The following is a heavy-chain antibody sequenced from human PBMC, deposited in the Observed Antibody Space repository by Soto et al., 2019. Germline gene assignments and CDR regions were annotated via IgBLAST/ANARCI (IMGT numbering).Heavy chain of an antibody. Sequence: QVQLVQSGAGVKKPGASVKVSCKASGYTFTSYDINWVRQATGQGLEWMGCMNPNSGSTGYAQKFQGRATMTRNTSISTSYMELSSLRSEDTAVYYCARGYPSARYRSDYWGQGTLVTVSS. J-gene: IGHJ4*02. V-gene: IGHV1-8*01. CDR3: ARGYPSARYRSDY. CDR1: GYTFTSYD. CDR2: MNPNSGST. D-gene: IGHD6-13*01.